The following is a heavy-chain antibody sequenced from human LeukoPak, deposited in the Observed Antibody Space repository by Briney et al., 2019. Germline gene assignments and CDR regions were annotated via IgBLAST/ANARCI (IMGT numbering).Heavy chain of an antibody. V-gene: IGHV4-30-4*01. Sequence: SETLSLTCAVSGGSISSGDYYWSWVRQPPGTCLEWLGYVYYSGSTYYNPSLKSRVTISVDTSKNQFSLKLSSVTAADTAVYYCARVGGTYYYDSSGSIDYWGQGTLVTVSS. CDR2: VYYSGST. CDR1: GGSISSGDYY. CDR3: ARVGGTYYYDSSGSIDY. J-gene: IGHJ4*02. D-gene: IGHD3-22*01.